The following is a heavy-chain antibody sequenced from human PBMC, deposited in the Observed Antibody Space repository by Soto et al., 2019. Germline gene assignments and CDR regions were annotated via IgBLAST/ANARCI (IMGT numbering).Heavy chain of an antibody. D-gene: IGHD4-17*01. CDR1: GFTFYNYA. CDR3: AKVVGMTSVTFDSYYFDY. V-gene: IGHV3-23*01. CDR2: ISSGGSTT. J-gene: IGHJ4*02. Sequence: SLRLSCAASGFTFYNYALSWVRQAPGKGLEWVSVISSGGSTTFYADSVRGRFTISRDNSKNSVHLEMNSLRAEDTAVYYCAKVVGMTSVTFDSYYFDYWGQGTLVTVSS.